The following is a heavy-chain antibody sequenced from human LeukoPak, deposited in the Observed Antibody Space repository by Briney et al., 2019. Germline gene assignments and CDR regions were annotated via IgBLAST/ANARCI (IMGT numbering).Heavy chain of an antibody. CDR3: ARDRTDGSGSYYSYFDY. Sequence: SQTLSLTCAISGDSVSSNSAAWNWIRQSPSRGLEWLGRTYYRSKWYNDYAVSVKSRITISPDTSKNQFSLQLNSVTPEDTAVYYCARDRTDGSGSYYSYFDYWGQGTLVTVSS. CDR2: TYYRSKWYN. J-gene: IGHJ4*02. V-gene: IGHV6-1*01. D-gene: IGHD3-10*01. CDR1: GDSVSSNSAA.